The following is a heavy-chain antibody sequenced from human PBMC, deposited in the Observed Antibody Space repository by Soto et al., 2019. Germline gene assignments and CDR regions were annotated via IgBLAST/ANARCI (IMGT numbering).Heavy chain of an antibody. Sequence: VQLLESGGGLVQPGGSLRLSCAASGFTFSNYGMSWVRQAPGKGLEWVSAISGSGGSTHYEDSVKGRFTISRDNSKITLYLQMNSLRAEDTAVYYCAKQGYGDYGIDYWGQGTLVTVSS. D-gene: IGHD4-17*01. CDR1: GFTFSNYG. CDR2: ISGSGGST. CDR3: AKQGYGDYGIDY. V-gene: IGHV3-23*01. J-gene: IGHJ4*02.